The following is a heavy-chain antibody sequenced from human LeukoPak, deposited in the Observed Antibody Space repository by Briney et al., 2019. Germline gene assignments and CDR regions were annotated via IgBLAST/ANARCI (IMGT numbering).Heavy chain of an antibody. J-gene: IGHJ4*02. CDR2: ISASGGST. CDR1: GFTFSSYA. V-gene: IGHV3-23*01. D-gene: IGHD6-19*01. CDR3: AKYSSGWCFEY. Sequence: GGSLRLSCAASGFTFSSYAMSWVRQAPGKGLEWVSGISASGGSTYYADSVKGRFTISRDNSKNTLYLQMNSLRAEDAAVYYCAKYSSGWCFEYWGQGTLVTVSS.